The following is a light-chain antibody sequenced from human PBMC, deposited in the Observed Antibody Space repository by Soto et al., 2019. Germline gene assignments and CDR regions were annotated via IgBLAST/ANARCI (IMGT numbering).Light chain of an antibody. CDR2: DAS. V-gene: IGKV3-11*01. J-gene: IGKJ1*01. CDR1: QSVSNF. Sequence: EIVLTQSPSTLSSSPGERATLSCRASQSVSNFLDWYQQKGGKAPSILIYDASTRSTGIPARFSGRGSGTDFTLTISSLESEDFAAYYCQHHHNSRRAFGQGTNVEIK. CDR3: QHHHNSRRA.